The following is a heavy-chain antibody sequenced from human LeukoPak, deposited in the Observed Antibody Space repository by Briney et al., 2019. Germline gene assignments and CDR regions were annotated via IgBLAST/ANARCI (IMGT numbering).Heavy chain of an antibody. D-gene: IGHD2-2*01. CDR2: IKQDGSEK. J-gene: IGHJ5*02. Sequence: GGSLRLSCAASGFTFSNYWMSWVRQAPGKGLEWVANIKQDGSEKYYVDSVKGRFTISRDNAKNSLYLQMNSLRAEDTAVYYCAREGGRDIVVVPAAVSSWFDPWGQGTLVTVSS. CDR1: GFTFSNYW. V-gene: IGHV3-7*01. CDR3: AREGGRDIVVVPAAVSSWFDP.